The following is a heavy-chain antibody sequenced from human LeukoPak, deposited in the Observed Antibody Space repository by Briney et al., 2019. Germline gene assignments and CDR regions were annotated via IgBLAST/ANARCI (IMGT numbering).Heavy chain of an antibody. CDR1: GYTFTIYY. CDR3: ARGDGITITPPNVIADY. V-gene: IGHV1-46*01. D-gene: IGHD3-9*01. CDR2: INPSGGST. J-gene: IGHJ4*02. Sequence: GSVNVSCKASGYTFTIYYMHWVRQAPGQGLEWMGIINPSGGSTSYAQKFQGRVTMTRDTSTSTVYMELSSLRSEDTAVYYCARGDGITITPPNVIADYWGQGTLVTVSS.